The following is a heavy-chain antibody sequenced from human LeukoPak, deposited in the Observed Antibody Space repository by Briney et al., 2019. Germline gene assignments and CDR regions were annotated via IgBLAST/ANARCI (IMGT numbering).Heavy chain of an antibody. CDR1: GGTFSSYA. CDR3: ARAGYSSGWYGY. CDR2: IIPIFGTA. V-gene: IGHV1-69*06. Sequence: SVKVSCKSSGGTFSSYAISWVRQAPGQGLEWMGRIIPIFGTANYAQKFQGRVTITADKSTRTAYMELSSLRSEDTAVYYCARAGYSSGWYGYWGQGTLVTVSS. J-gene: IGHJ4*02. D-gene: IGHD6-19*01.